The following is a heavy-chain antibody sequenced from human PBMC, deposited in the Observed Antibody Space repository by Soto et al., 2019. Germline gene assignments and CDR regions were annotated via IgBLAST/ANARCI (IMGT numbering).Heavy chain of an antibody. Sequence: EPLSLTCAVYGYSFRDYNSSGIRQAPGKGLEWIGEIHHSGTTNYYPSLKSRVTISLDRSKNQFTLNLSSMTAADAAVYYCANDYGDYRNDAFDIWSPGTRVT. CDR1: GYSFRDYN. J-gene: IGHJ3*02. D-gene: IGHD4-17*01. CDR2: IHHSGTT. V-gene: IGHV4-34*01. CDR3: ANDYGDYRNDAFDI.